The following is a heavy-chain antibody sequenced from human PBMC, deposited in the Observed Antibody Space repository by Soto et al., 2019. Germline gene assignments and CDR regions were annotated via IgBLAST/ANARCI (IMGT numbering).Heavy chain of an antibody. CDR2: ISTYNGIT. D-gene: IGHD3-3*01. CDR1: GYTFTSYV. J-gene: IGHJ6*02. CDR3: AIGQTFWSGDVGSGLGI. V-gene: IGHV1-18*04. Sequence: ASVKVSCKASGYTFTSYVITWVRQAPGQGLEWMGLISTYNGITSYSQKFQGRVTMTTDTSTNTGYMELRSLTPDDTAVYTCAIGQTFWSGDVGSGLGIGGQGTTVTV.